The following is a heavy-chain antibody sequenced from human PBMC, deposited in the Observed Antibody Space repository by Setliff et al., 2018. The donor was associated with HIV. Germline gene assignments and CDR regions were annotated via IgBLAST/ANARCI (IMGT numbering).Heavy chain of an antibody. V-gene: IGHV4-34*01. Sequence: SETLSLTCAVYGGSFSGYYWSWIRQPPGKGLEWIGEINHSGSTNYNPSLKSRVTISVDTSKNQFSLKLSSVTAADTAVYYCARLANGDIVATVDYFDYWGQGTRVTVSS. J-gene: IGHJ4*02. D-gene: IGHD5-12*01. CDR2: INHSGST. CDR3: ARLANGDIVATVDYFDY. CDR1: GGSFSGYY.